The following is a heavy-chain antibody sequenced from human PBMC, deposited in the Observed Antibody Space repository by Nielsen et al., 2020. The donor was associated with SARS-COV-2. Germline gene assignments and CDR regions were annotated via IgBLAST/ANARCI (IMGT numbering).Heavy chain of an antibody. V-gene: IGHV1-18*04. Sequence: ASVKVSCKASGYTFTTAGITWVRQAPGQGLEWMGWISPSNGNTNYAQSFQGRVTLTTDTSTSTAYMDLRSLRSDDTAVYFCVIVTAALAFDPWGQGSLVTVSS. D-gene: IGHD3-16*02. CDR1: GYTFTTAG. CDR3: VIVTAALAFDP. J-gene: IGHJ5*02. CDR2: ISPSNGNT.